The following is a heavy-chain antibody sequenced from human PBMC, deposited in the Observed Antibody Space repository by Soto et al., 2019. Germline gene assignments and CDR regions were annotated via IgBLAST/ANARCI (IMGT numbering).Heavy chain of an antibody. J-gene: IGHJ4*02. D-gene: IGHD3-9*01. CDR1: GFTFDDYA. CDR3: AKDPTTDYDILTGPFDY. V-gene: IGHV3-9*01. CDR2: ISWNSGSI. Sequence: PGGSLRLSCAASGFTFDDYAMHWVRQAPGKGLEWVSGISWNSGSIGYADSVKGRFTISRDNAKNSLYLQMNSLRAEDTALYYCAKDPTTDYDILTGPFDYWGQGTLVNVSS.